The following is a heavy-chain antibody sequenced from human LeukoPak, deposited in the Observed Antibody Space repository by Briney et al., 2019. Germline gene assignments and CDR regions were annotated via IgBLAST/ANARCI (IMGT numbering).Heavy chain of an antibody. CDR1: GFTFSSYE. V-gene: IGHV3-48*03. CDR3: ARGLTMVRGALRWFDP. Sequence: GGSLRLSCAASGFTFSSYEMNWVRQAPGKGLEWVSYISSSGSTIYYADPVKGRFTISRDNAKNSLYLQMNSPRAEDTAVYYCARGLTMVRGALRWFDPWGQGTLVTVSS. J-gene: IGHJ5*02. CDR2: ISSSGSTI. D-gene: IGHD3-10*01.